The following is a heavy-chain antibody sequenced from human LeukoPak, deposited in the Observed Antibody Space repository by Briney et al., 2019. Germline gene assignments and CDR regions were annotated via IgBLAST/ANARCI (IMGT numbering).Heavy chain of an antibody. V-gene: IGHV4-4*02. CDR3: ARNGGHNQEH. Sequence: SETLSLTCDVSGASISRGSWWSWVRQPPGKGLEWIGGFSHSGIINFNPSLRSRVTISVDKSRNQFSLNLISVTAADTAVYFCARNGGHNQEHWGQGTLVTVSS. J-gene: IGHJ4*02. D-gene: IGHD1-1*01. CDR2: FSHSGII. CDR1: GASISRGSW.